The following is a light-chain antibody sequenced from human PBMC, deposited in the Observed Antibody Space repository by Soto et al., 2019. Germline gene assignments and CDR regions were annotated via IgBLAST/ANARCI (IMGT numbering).Light chain of an antibody. Sequence: EIVLTQSPVTLSLSPGARATLSCMASQSVSSSYLAWYQQKPGQAPRLLIYAASGRATGIPDRFSGSGSGTDFTLTISRLEPEDFAVYYCQQYCCAPRTFGQGTKVDIK. CDR3: QQYCCAPRT. V-gene: IGKV3-20*01. CDR2: AAS. J-gene: IGKJ1*01. CDR1: QSVSSSY.